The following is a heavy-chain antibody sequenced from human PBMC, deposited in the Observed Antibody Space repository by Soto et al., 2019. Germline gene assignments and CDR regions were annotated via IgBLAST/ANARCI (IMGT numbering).Heavy chain of an antibody. D-gene: IGHD4-17*01. CDR2: FDRDEAET. Sequence: QVQLVQSGAEVKKPGASVKVSCKVSGYTLNEVAMHWVRQAPGQGLEWLGGFDRDEAETIYAQNFQGRVTMTEDTSTDTVSMELSSLRSEDTALYFCTTYHGDYNFDHWGQGTLVTVSS. CDR3: TTYHGDYNFDH. J-gene: IGHJ5*02. V-gene: IGHV1-24*01. CDR1: GYTLNEVA.